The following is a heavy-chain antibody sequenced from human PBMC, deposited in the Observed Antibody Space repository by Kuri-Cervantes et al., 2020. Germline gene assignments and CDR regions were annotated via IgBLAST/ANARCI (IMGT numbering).Heavy chain of an antibody. J-gene: IGHJ4*02. CDR2: ISAYNGDT. CDR3: ARDSLKYSSGWYYFDY. V-gene: IGHV1-18*01. D-gene: IGHD6-19*01. CDR1: GYTFTSYG. Sequence: ASVKVSCKASGYTFTSYGISWVRQAPGQGLEWMGWISAYNGDTNYAQKLQGRVTMTTDTSTSTAYMELSSLRSEDTAVYYCARDSLKYSSGWYYFDYWGQGTLVTVSS.